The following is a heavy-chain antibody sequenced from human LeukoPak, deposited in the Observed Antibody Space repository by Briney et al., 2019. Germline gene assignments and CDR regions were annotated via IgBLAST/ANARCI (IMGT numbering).Heavy chain of an antibody. D-gene: IGHD3-3*01. Sequence: ASVKVSCKASGGTFSSYAISWVRQAHGQGLEWMGRIIPIFGTANYAQKFQGRVTITADESTSTAYMELSSLRSEDTAVYYCARDHRASTLTIFGVVPIWGQGTLVTVSS. CDR1: GGTFSSYA. V-gene: IGHV1-69*01. CDR2: IIPIFGTA. J-gene: IGHJ4*02. CDR3: ARDHRASTLTIFGVVPI.